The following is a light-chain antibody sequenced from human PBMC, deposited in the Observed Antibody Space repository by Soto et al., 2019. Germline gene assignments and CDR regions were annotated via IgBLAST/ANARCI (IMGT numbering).Light chain of an antibody. V-gene: IGLV2-11*01. CDR2: DVS. J-gene: IGLJ1*01. CDR1: SSDVGDYNY. Sequence: QSVLTQPRSSSGSPGQSVAISCTGTSSDVGDYNYVSWYQQHPGKAPKVMIYDVSKRPSGVPDRFSGSKSGNTASLTISGLQAEDEADYYCCSYAGSPYVFGTGTKVTVL. CDR3: CSYAGSPYV.